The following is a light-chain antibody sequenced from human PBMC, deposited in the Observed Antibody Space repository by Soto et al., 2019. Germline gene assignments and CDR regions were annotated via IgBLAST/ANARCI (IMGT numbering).Light chain of an antibody. CDR2: DAS. Sequence: EIVMTQSPASLSVSPGERATLSCRASQSVSSNLAWYQQKPGQTPRLLIYDASIRATGVPARFSGSGSETESTLTISSLQSEDFAIYYCQQYDNWPPWTFGQGTKVEIK. CDR1: QSVSSN. CDR3: QQYDNWPPWT. J-gene: IGKJ1*01. V-gene: IGKV3-15*01.